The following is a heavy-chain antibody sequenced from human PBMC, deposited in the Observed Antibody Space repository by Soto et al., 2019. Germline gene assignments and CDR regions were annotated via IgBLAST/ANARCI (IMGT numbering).Heavy chain of an antibody. D-gene: IGHD3-10*01. Sequence: GGSLRLSCAASGLTFTNAWMSWVRQAPGKGLEWVGRIKSKSAGGTTDYAAPVKGRFTISRDDSAGTTYLQMNNLNTEDTGVYYCTTGPGNRGYWGQGTLVTVSS. CDR1: GLTFTNAW. CDR3: TTGPGNRGY. J-gene: IGHJ4*02. V-gene: IGHV3-15*01. CDR2: IKSKSAGGTT.